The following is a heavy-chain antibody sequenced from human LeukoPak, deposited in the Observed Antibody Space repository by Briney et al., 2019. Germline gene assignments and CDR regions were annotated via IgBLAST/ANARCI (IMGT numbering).Heavy chain of an antibody. D-gene: IGHD6-19*01. CDR2: IYTSGST. V-gene: IGHV4-4*07. J-gene: IGHJ4*02. Sequence: PSETLSLTCTVSGGSISSYYWSWIRQPAGKGLEWIGRIYTSGSTNYNPSLKSRVTMSVDTSKNQFSLKLSSVTAADTAVYYCARGSLAGTGGIFDYWGQGTLVTVSS. CDR1: GGSISSYY. CDR3: ARGSLAGTGGIFDY.